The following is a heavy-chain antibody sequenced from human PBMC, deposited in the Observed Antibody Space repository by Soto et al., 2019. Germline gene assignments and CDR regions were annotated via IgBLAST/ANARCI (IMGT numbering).Heavy chain of an antibody. CDR2: IIPILDIP. CDR3: ASHFTGVLVLGASPPGGDNYGWDV. CDR1: GGTFSRYT. D-gene: IGHD2-15*01. V-gene: IGHV1-69*02. J-gene: IGHJ6*02. Sequence: QVQLVQSGAEVKKPGSSVKVSCKASGGTFSRYTISWVRQAPGQGLEWMGRIIPILDIPNYAQNFQCRVTITADKSTRTAYMELSSLRSDDTAVYYCASHFTGVLVLGASPPGGDNYGWDVWGQGTTVTVSS.